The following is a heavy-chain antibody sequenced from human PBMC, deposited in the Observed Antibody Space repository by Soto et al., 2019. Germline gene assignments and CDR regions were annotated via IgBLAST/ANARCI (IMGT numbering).Heavy chain of an antibody. Sequence: ESLNISGDVSVYTFTDYSIGCVRQLTGKGPEWMGIIYPGDSDTRYSPSFQGHVTITVDKSTNTAYLQWSSLKASDTAMYYCARLGPLQLELVWFDPWGQGTLVTVS. CDR1: VYTFTDYS. CDR2: IYPGDSDT. V-gene: IGHV5-51*01. J-gene: IGHJ5*02. D-gene: IGHD1-1*01. CDR3: ARLGPLQLELVWFDP.